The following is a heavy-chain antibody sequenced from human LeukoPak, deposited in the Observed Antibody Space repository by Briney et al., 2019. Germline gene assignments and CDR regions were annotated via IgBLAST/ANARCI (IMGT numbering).Heavy chain of an antibody. CDR2: ISYDGSNI. CDR1: GFTFSNYA. J-gene: IGHJ4*02. Sequence: GRSLRLSCAASGFTFSNYAIHWVRQAPGRGLEWVAVISYDGSNIHYADSVKGRFTISRDNSKNTLYLQMNSLRAEDTALYYCARAAYYYDSSGFPSAVYLDYWGQGTLVTVSS. D-gene: IGHD3-22*01. V-gene: IGHV3-30-3*01. CDR3: ARAAYYYDSSGFPSAVYLDY.